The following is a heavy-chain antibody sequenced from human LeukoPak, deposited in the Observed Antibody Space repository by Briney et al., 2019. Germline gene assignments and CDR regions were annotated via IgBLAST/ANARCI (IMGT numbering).Heavy chain of an antibody. CDR1: GFTFSSHN. Sequence: GGSLRLSCSASGFTFSSHNMQWVRQAPGKGLEWVSYIHSSSGTVYYADSVKGRFTISRDNAQNSLYLHMNSLRAEDAAVYYCAKGEDTAMVMYYYYGMDGWGQGTTVTVSS. V-gene: IGHV3-48*04. CDR2: IHSSSGTV. CDR3: AKGEDTAMVMYYYYGMDG. J-gene: IGHJ6*02. D-gene: IGHD5-18*01.